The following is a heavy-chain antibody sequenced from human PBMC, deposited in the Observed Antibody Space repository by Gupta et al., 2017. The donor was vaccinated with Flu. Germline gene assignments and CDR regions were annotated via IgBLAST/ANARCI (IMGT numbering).Heavy chain of an antibody. Sequence: EVQLVESGGGLVQSGGSLRLYCPASGFPFTNYWMSWIRQAPGKGLEWVGNIRQDGGAKYYLDSVKGRFTISRDNAKNSLFLQMNSLRAEDTGVYYCATSFDSAGNDWGQGTLVTVSS. J-gene: IGHJ4*02. CDR1: GFPFTNYW. D-gene: IGHD1-1*01. V-gene: IGHV3-7*01. CDR2: IRQDGGAK. CDR3: ATSFDSAGND.